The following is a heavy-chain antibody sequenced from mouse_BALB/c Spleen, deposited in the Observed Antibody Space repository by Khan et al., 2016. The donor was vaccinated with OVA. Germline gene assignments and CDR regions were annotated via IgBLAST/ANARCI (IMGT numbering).Heavy chain of an antibody. CDR3: AGRAKTIN. Sequence: EVELVESGGGLVQPGGSLKLSCAASGFTFSSYGMSWVRQTPDKRLELVATINSNGGSTYYPDSVKGRFSISRDNSKNTLYLQMSSLTTEDTAIYYCAGRAKTINWGQGTTLTVSS. CDR2: INSNGGST. J-gene: IGHJ2*01. V-gene: IGHV5-6-3*01. D-gene: IGHD3-3*01. CDR1: GFTFSSYG.